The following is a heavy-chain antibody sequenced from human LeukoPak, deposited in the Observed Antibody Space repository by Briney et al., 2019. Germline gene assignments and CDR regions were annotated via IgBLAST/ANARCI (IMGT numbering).Heavy chain of an antibody. V-gene: IGHV3-64*04. CDR3: ARDLEAANTYYFDY. D-gene: IGHD6-13*01. CDR2: ISHDGHTT. J-gene: IGHJ4*02. Sequence: GGSLRLSCSASGFTFSTNAMFWVRQAPGKRLEYVSVISHDGHTTYYADSVKGRFTISRDNSKNTVYLQVNSLRDEDTAVYYCARDLEAANTYYFDYWGQGTMVTVSS. CDR1: GFTFSTNA.